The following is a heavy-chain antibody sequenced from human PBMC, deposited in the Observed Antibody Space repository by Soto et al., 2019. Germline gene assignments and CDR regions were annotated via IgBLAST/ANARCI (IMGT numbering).Heavy chain of an antibody. V-gene: IGHV3-30*18. CDR3: AKVLGGSWSPLPYYYGMDV. Sequence: QVQLVESGGGAVQPGRSLRLSCAASGFTFSSYGMHWVRQAPGKGLEWVAVISYDGSNKYYADSVKGRFTISRDNSKNTLYLQMNSLRAEDTAVYYCAKVLGGSWSPLPYYYGMDVWGQGTTVTVSS. CDR2: ISYDGSNK. CDR1: GFTFSSYG. J-gene: IGHJ6*02. D-gene: IGHD6-13*01.